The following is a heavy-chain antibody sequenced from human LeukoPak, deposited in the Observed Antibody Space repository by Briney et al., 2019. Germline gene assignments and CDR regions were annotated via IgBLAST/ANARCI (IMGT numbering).Heavy chain of an antibody. V-gene: IGHV1-8*01. CDR3: ARVVRGVLTD. CDR2: MNPNTDNT. CDR1: GYIFINYD. J-gene: IGHJ4*02. D-gene: IGHD3-10*01. Sequence: ASVKVSCKASGYIFINYDIYWVRQASGQGLEWMGRMNPNTDNTGYAQNFQGRVTMTRNTSISTAYMDLSRLRSEDTAVYYCARVVRGVLTDWGQGTLVTVSS.